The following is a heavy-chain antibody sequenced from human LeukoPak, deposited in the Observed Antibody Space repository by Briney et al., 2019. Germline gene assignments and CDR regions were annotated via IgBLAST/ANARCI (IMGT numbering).Heavy chain of an antibody. CDR1: GFTFRNFG. CDR3: AKDKSQVGVDSASTLVDH. J-gene: IGHJ4*02. V-gene: IGHV3-30*02. D-gene: IGHD2-8*02. Sequence: PGGSLRLSCAASGFTFRNFGMHWARQAPGKGLEWVAFIRFDGRDEYYVDSLKGRFTISRDNSKNTVYLQMNGLTSEDTALYYFAKDKSQVGVDSASTLVDHWGQGTLVIVSS. CDR2: IRFDGRDE.